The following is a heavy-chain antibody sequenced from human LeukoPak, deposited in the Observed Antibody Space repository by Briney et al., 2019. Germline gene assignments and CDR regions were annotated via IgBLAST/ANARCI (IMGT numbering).Heavy chain of an antibody. J-gene: IGHJ6*02. CDR3: VSHSVTTNYYHYAMDV. CDR1: GFTFSSYG. Sequence: PGGSLRLSCAASGFTFSSYGMHWVRQAPGKGLEWVAVISYDGSTKYYADSGRGRFTISDDNSRNSLYLQMNPLRVEDTAVYYCVSHSVTTNYYHYAMDVWGQGTTVTVSS. CDR2: ISYDGSTK. V-gene: IGHV3-30*03. D-gene: IGHD4-17*01.